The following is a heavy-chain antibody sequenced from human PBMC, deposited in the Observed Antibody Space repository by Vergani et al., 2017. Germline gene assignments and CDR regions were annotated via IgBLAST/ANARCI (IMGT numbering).Heavy chain of an antibody. CDR1: GGSISSGGYY. V-gene: IGHV4-61*08. J-gene: IGHJ4*02. CDR3: ARGGRYNWNPHDY. CDR2: IYYSGST. D-gene: IGHD1-1*01. Sequence: QVQLQESGPGLVQPSQTLSLTCTVSGGSISSGGYYWSWIRQHPGKGLEWIGYIYYSGSTNYNPSLKSRVTISVDTSKNQFSLKLSSVTAADPAVYYCARGGRYNWNPHDYWGQGTLVTVAS.